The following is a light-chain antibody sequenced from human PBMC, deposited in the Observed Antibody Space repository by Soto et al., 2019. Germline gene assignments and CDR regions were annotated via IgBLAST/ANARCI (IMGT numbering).Light chain of an antibody. Sequence: DIPMTQSPSTLSASVGDRVTITCRASQSISSWLAWYQQKPGKAPKLLIYDASSLESGVPSRFSGSGSDTEFTLTINNLQPDDFATYHCQQYNRYSLTFGGGTKVEIQ. CDR1: QSISSW. CDR3: QQYNRYSLT. V-gene: IGKV1-5*01. CDR2: DAS. J-gene: IGKJ4*01.